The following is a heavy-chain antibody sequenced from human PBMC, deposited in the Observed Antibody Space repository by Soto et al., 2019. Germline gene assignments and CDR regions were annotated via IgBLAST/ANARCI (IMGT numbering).Heavy chain of an antibody. J-gene: IGHJ4*02. CDR1: GYSFTTSW. D-gene: IGHD4-17*01. CDR2: ICPGDSDT. CDR3: ASAGNGDYDRDY. V-gene: IGHV5-51*01. Sequence: GESLKISCQGSGYSFTTSWIGWVRQMPGKGLEWMAIICPGDSDTRYSPSFQGQVTISADKSISTAYLQWSSLKASDTAMYYCASAGNGDYDRDYWGRGTLVTVSS.